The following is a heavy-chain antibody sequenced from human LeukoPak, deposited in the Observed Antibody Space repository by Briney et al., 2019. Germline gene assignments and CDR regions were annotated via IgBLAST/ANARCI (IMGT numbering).Heavy chain of an antibody. J-gene: IGHJ4*02. CDR2: IKQDGSEK. Sequence: GGSLRLSCAASGFIFISYGMSWVRQAPGKGLEWVANIKQDGSEKYYVDSVKGRFTISRDNAKNSLFLQMNSLRADDTAVYYCARDKDVGATLLDYWGQGTLVTVSS. V-gene: IGHV3-7*01. D-gene: IGHD1-26*01. CDR3: ARDKDVGATLLDY. CDR1: GFIFISYG.